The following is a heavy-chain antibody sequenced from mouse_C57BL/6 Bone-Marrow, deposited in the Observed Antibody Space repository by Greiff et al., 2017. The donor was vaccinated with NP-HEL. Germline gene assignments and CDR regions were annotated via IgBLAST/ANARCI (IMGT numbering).Heavy chain of an antibody. D-gene: IGHD2-3*01. J-gene: IGHJ4*01. CDR3: ARETYDGSYAMDY. CDR2: ISYSGST. Sequence: DVQLVESGPGMAKPSQSLSLTCTVTGYSITSGYDWHWIRHFPGNKLEWMGYISYSGSTNYNPSLKSRISITHDTSKNHFFLKLNSVTTEDTATYYCARETYDGSYAMDYWGQGTSVTVSS. V-gene: IGHV3-1*01. CDR1: GYSITSGYD.